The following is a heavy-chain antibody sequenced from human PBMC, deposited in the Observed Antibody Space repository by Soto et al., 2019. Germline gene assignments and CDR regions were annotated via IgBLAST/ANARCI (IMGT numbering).Heavy chain of an antibody. V-gene: IGHV5-51*01. D-gene: IGHD6-6*01. Sequence: GESLKISCKGSGYSFTSYWIGWVRQMPGHGMEWMGIIYPGDSDTRYSPSFPGQVTISADKSISTAYLQWSSLKASDTAMYYCARLTREYSSSSGHYYYGMDVWGQGTTVTVSS. J-gene: IGHJ6*02. CDR2: IYPGDSDT. CDR1: GYSFTSYW. CDR3: ARLTREYSSSSGHYYYGMDV.